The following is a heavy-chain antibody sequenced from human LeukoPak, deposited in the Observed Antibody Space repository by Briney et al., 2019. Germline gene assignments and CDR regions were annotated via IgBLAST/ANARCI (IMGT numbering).Heavy chain of an antibody. D-gene: IGHD2-2*01. CDR2: IWYDGSNK. J-gene: IGHJ6*03. Sequence: PGGSLRLSCAASGFTFSSYGMHWVRQAPGKGLEWVAVIWYDGSNKYYADSVKGRFTISRDNSKNTLYLQMNSLRAEDTAVYYCARSGFVVVPAAPPYYYYMDVWGKGTTVTVSS. CDR3: ARSGFVVVPAAPPYYYYMDV. CDR1: GFTFSSYG. V-gene: IGHV3-33*01.